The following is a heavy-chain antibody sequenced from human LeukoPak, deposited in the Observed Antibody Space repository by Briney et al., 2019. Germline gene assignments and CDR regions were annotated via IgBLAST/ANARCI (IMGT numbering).Heavy chain of an antibody. CDR1: GGSFSGYY. CDR3: ARHPLITMVRGVNNWFDP. J-gene: IGHJ5*02. D-gene: IGHD3-10*01. V-gene: IGHV4-34*01. CDR2: INHSGST. Sequence: SGTLSLTCAVYGGSFSGYYWSWIRQPPGKGLEWIGEINHSGSTNYNPSLKSRVTISVDTSKNQFSLKLSSVTAADTAVYYCARHPLITMVRGVNNWFDPWGQGTLVTVSS.